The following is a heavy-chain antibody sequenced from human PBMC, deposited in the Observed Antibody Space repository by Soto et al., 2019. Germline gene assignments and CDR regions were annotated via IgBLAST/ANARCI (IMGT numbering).Heavy chain of an antibody. CDR1: GGTFSSYA. J-gene: IGHJ4*02. D-gene: IGHD3-10*01. Sequence: QVQLVQSGAEVKKPGSSVKVSCKASGGTFSSYAISWVRQAPGQGLEWMGGSIPIFGTENYPQKFQGRVTITADDSTTTAYMELSILRSEDTAVYYCAREVGETYYYGSGSYGDWGQGTLVTVSS. V-gene: IGHV1-69*12. CDR2: SIPIFGTE. CDR3: AREVGETYYYGSGSYGD.